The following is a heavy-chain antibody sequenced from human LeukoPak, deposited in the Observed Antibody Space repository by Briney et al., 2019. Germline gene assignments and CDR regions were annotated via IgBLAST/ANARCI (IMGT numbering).Heavy chain of an antibody. Sequence: GGSLRLSCTASGFTFGDYAMNWFRQAPGKGLEWVGFIRSQAYGGATEYAASVKGRFTISRDDSKTIAYLQMNSLKTEDTAVYYCSRAMLGGHSYDWPRDFDCWGQGTLVTVSS. J-gene: IGHJ4*02. CDR2: IRSQAYGGAT. D-gene: IGHD5-18*01. CDR3: SRAMLGGHSYDWPRDFDC. V-gene: IGHV3-49*03. CDR1: GFTFGDYA.